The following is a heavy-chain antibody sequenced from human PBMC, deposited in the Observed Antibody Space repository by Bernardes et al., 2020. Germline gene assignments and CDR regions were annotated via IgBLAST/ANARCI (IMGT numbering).Heavy chain of an antibody. V-gene: IGHV3-21*01. CDR1: GFTFSSYS. Sequence: GGSLRLSCAASGFTFSSYSMNWVRQAPGKGLEWVSSISSSSSYIYYADSVKDRFTISRDNAKNSLYLQMNSLRAEDTAVYYCARDHKTLGFDYWGQGTLVTVSS. J-gene: IGHJ4*02. CDR2: ISSSSSYI. D-gene: IGHD7-27*01. CDR3: ARDHKTLGFDY.